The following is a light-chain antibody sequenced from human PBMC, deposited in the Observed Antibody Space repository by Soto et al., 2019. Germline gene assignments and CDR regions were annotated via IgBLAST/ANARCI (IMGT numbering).Light chain of an antibody. J-gene: IGKJ1*01. V-gene: IGKV3-20*01. CDR3: QQYGGSPRT. Sequence: EIVLTQSTGTLYLSPGVRATLSCRASQSISSNYLAWYQQTPGQAPRLLIYDASSRAAGIPDRFSGSGSGTDFTLTISRLEPEDFGVYYCQQYGGSPRTFGPGTKVEIK. CDR2: DAS. CDR1: QSISSNY.